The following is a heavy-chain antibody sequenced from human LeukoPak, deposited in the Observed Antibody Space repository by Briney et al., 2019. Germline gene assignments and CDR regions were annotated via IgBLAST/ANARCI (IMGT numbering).Heavy chain of an antibody. CDR3: ARDSFSSSWYVLDY. D-gene: IGHD6-13*01. V-gene: IGHV4-4*02. Sequence: PSGTLSLTCAVSGGSISSSNWWSWVRQPPGKGLEWIGEIYHSGSTNYNPSLKSRVTISVDTSKNQFSLKLSSVTAADTAVYYCARDSFSSSWYVLDYWGQGTLVTVSS. CDR1: GGSISSSNW. CDR2: IYHSGST. J-gene: IGHJ4*02.